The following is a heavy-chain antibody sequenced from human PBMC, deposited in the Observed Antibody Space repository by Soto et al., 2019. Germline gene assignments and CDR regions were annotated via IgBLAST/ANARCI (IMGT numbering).Heavy chain of an antibody. V-gene: IGHV3-21*01. CDR2: ISSSSSYI. J-gene: IGHJ4*02. CDR3: ARDPSPPYSSGWLDY. CDR1: GFTFSSYS. D-gene: IGHD6-19*01. Sequence: GGSLRLSCAASGFTFSSYSMNWVRQAPGKGLEWVSSISSSSSYIYYADSVKGRFTISRDNAKNSLYLQMNSLRAEDTAVYYCARDPSPPYSSGWLDYWGQGTLVTVSS.